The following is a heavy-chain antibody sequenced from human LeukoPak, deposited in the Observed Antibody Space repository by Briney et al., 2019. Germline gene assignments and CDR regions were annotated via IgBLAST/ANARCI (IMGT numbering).Heavy chain of an antibody. D-gene: IGHD2-2*01. CDR1: GCTFTSYD. J-gene: IGHJ4*02. V-gene: IGHV1-8*03. CDR2: MNPNSGNT. CDR3: AVHCSSTSCLQGRFDY. Sequence: ASVKVSCKASGCTFTSYDINWVRQATGQGLEWMGWMNPNSGNTGYAQKFQGRVTITRNTSISTAYMELSSLRSEDTAVYYCAVHCSSTSCLQGRFDYWGQGTLVTVSS.